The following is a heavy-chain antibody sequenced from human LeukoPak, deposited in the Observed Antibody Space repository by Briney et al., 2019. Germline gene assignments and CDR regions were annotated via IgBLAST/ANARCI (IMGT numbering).Heavy chain of an antibody. CDR2: IYDSGST. V-gene: IGHV4-59*01. Sequence: SGTLSLTCAVSGGSISSYYGSWIRQPPGKGLEWMWYIYDSGSTTYNPSLKSRVTISLDTPKHQFSLKLSSVTAADTAVYYCARSQGGEQWLVRGSYYFDFWGQGTLVTVSS. J-gene: IGHJ4*02. CDR1: GGSISSYY. D-gene: IGHD6-19*01. CDR3: ARSQGGEQWLVRGSYYFDF.